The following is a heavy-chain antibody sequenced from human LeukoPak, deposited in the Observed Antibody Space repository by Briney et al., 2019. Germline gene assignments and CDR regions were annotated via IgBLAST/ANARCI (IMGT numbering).Heavy chain of an antibody. CDR1: GGSFSGYY. Sequence: SETLSLTCAVYGGSFSGYYWSWIRQPPGKGLEWIGEINHSGSTNYNPSLKSRVTISVDTSKNQFSLKLSSVTAADTAVYYCARGEYTMIDYWGQGTLVTVSS. CDR2: INHSGST. V-gene: IGHV4-34*01. J-gene: IGHJ4*02. CDR3: ARGEYTMIDY. D-gene: IGHD3-22*01.